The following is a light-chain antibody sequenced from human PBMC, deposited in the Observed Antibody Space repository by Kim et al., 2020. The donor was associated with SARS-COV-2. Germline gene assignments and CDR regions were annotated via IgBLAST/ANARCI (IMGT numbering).Light chain of an antibody. CDR3: QAWDSSLVV. CDR1: KLGDKY. Sequence: YELTQPPSVSVSPGQTASITCSGDKLGDKYACWYQQKPGQSPVLVIYQDSKRPSGIPERFSGSNSGNTATLTISGTQAMDEADYYCQAWDSSLVVFGGG. CDR2: QDS. V-gene: IGLV3-1*01. J-gene: IGLJ2*01.